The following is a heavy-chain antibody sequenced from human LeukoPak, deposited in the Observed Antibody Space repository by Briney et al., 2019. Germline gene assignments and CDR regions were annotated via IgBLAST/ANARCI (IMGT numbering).Heavy chain of an antibody. V-gene: IGHV3-21*01. CDR2: ISSRSSYI. D-gene: IGHD6-13*01. J-gene: IGHJ4*02. Sequence: GGSLRLSCAASGFTFSSYSINWVRQAPGMGLQWVSSISSRSSYIYYADSVKGRFTISRDNAKNSLYLQMNSLRAEDTAVYYCASGQQLGFDYWGQGTLVIVSS. CDR3: ASGQQLGFDY. CDR1: GFTFSSYS.